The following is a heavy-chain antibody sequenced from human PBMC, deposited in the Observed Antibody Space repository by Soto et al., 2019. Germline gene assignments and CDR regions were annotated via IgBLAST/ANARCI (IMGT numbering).Heavy chain of an antibody. V-gene: IGHV3-30-3*01. D-gene: IGHD3-10*01. J-gene: IGHJ6*02. CDR1: GFTFSSYA. CDR2: ISYDGSNK. CDR3: AREGCYGSGSYYLSRQIYGMDV. Sequence: GGSLRLSCAASGFTFSSYAMHWVRQAPGKGLEWVAVISYDGSNKYYADSVKGRFTISRDNSKNTLYLQMNSLRAEDTAVYYCAREGCYGSGSYYLSRQIYGMDVWGQGTTATVSS.